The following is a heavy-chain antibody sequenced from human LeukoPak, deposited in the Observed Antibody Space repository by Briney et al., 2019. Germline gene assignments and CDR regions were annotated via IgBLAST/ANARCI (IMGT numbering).Heavy chain of an antibody. D-gene: IGHD3-22*01. CDR3: AGEYYYDSSGYYSYDY. J-gene: IGHJ4*02. Sequence: PSETLSLTCAVYGGSFSGYYWSWIRQPPGKGLEWIGEINHSGSTNYNPSLKSRVTISVDTSKNQFSLKLSSVTAADTAVYYCAGEYYYDSSGYYSYDYWGQGTLVTVSS. V-gene: IGHV4-34*01. CDR1: GGSFSGYY. CDR2: INHSGST.